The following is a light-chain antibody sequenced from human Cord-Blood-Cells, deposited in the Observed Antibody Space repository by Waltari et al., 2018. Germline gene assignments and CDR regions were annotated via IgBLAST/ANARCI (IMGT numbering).Light chain of an antibody. Sequence: QSVLTQPPSVSGAPGQRVTISCTGSSSNIGAGYDVHWYQQLPGPAPKLLIYGNSNRPSGSPDRFSGSKSGTSASLALAGLQSEDEADYYCQSYDSRLSGYVFGTETKVTVL. J-gene: IGLJ1*01. CDR2: GNS. V-gene: IGLV1-40*01. CDR1: SSNIGAGYD. CDR3: QSYDSRLSGYV.